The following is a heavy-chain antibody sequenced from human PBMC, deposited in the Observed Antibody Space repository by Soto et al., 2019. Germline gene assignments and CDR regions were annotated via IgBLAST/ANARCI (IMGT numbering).Heavy chain of an antibody. V-gene: IGHV3-23*01. CDR2: ISGSGGST. CDR1: VFAFSSYA. D-gene: IGHD3-22*01. CDR3: AKDSPKYYYDSSGSAEEAFDI. J-gene: IGHJ3*02. Sequence: WLSLRLSCAATVFAFSSYAMSWVRQAPGKVLEWVSAISGSGGSTYYADSVKVRFTISRDNSKNTLYLQMNSLRAEDTAVYYCAKDSPKYYYDSSGSAEEAFDIWGQGTMVTVSS.